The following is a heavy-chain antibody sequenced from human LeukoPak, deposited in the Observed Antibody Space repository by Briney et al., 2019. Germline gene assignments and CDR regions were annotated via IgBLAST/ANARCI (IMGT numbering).Heavy chain of an antibody. V-gene: IGHV4-39*01. CDR2: IYYSGST. J-gene: IGHJ5*02. Sequence: SETLSLTCTVSGGSISSSSYYWGWIRQPPGKGLEWIGSIYYSGSTYYNPSLKSRVTISVDTSKNQFSLKLSSVTAADTAVYYCERAFIITMIVVDERDNWFDPWGQGTLVTVSS. CDR1: GGSISSSSYY. D-gene: IGHD3-22*01. CDR3: ERAFIITMIVVDERDNWFDP.